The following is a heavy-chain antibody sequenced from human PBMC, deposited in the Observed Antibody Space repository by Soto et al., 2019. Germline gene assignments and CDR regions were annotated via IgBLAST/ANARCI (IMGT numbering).Heavy chain of an antibody. J-gene: IGHJ6*02. Sequence: QVQLVESGGGVVQPGRSLRLSCAASGFTFSSYGMHWVRQAPGKGLEWVAVIWYDGSNKYYADSVKGRFTISRDNSKNTLYLQMNSLRAEDTAVYYCARDYPLITMVRSSGMDVWGQGTTFTVSS. CDR3: ARDYPLITMVRSSGMDV. V-gene: IGHV3-33*01. CDR1: GFTFSSYG. D-gene: IGHD3-10*01. CDR2: IWYDGSNK.